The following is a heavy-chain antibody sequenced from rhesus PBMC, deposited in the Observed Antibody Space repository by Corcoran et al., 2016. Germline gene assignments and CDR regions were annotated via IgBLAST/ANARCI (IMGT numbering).Heavy chain of an antibody. Sequence: QVQLQESGPGLVKPSETLSLTCAVSGYSISSGYYWGRIRQPPGKGLEWIGSVGGGGASHSLNPSLRSLVTLSVDTSKNQFSLERSSVTAADTPVYYCARFRKTYWYFDLWGPGTPITISS. CDR1: GYSISSGYY. J-gene: IGHJ2*01. CDR3: ARFRKTYWYFDL. CDR2: VGGGGASH. V-gene: IGHV4S14*01.